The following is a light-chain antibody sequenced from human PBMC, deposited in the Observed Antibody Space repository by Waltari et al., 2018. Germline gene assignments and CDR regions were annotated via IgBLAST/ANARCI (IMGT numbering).Light chain of an antibody. Sequence: EIKMTQSPPSVTASVGDRVTITCRASQGISTWLAWYQQKPGKAPQLLIYAASTLQSGVPSRFSGSGSGTDFTLTISNLQPEDFATYYCQQCSIFPRTFGQGTKVEIQ. CDR2: AAS. J-gene: IGKJ1*01. V-gene: IGKV1-12*01. CDR3: QQCSIFPRT. CDR1: QGISTW.